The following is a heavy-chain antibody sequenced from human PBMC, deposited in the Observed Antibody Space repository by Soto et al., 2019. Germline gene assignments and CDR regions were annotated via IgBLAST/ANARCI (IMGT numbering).Heavy chain of an antibody. J-gene: IGHJ3*02. V-gene: IGHV4-31*03. D-gene: IGHD1-26*01. Sequence: QVQLRESGPGLVQPSQTLSLACTVSGGSITTVGNYWSWIRQFPGKGLEWIGHISYSGSTNSNPSLRSRLSISVDTSKIQFSLELSSVTAADTAVYYCARLLGSGNYLGIFDAFDIWGQGTVVTVSS. CDR1: GGSITTVGNY. CDR2: ISYSGST. CDR3: ARLLGSGNYLGIFDAFDI.